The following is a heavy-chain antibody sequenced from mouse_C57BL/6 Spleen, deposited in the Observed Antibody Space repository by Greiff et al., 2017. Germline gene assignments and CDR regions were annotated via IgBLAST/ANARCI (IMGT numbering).Heavy chain of an antibody. J-gene: IGHJ2*01. D-gene: IGHD1-1*01. CDR1: GYTFTSYW. CDR3: ARDQILRYYFDY. CDR2: IHPNSGST. Sequence: QVQLQQPGAELVKPGASVKLSCKASGYTFTSYWMHWVKQRPGQGLEWIGMIHPNSGSTNYNEKFKSKATLTVDKSSSTAYMQLSSLTSEDSAVYYCARDQILRYYFDYWGQGTTLTVSS. V-gene: IGHV1-64*01.